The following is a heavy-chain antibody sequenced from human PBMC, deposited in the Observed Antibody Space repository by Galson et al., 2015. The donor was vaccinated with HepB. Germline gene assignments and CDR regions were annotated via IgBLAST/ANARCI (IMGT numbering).Heavy chain of an antibody. Sequence: TLSLTCTVSGGSISSRSYYWNWIRHHPGKGLEWIGCIHWSGAIYSNPSLESRLNISVDMSRSQFSLKLKTVTAADTAVYFCTRGVDSYKGGNYWGRGTLVTVSS. CDR2: IHWSGAI. V-gene: IGHV4-31*03. D-gene: IGHD3-10*01. CDR1: GGSISSRSYY. J-gene: IGHJ4*02. CDR3: TRGVDSYKGGNY.